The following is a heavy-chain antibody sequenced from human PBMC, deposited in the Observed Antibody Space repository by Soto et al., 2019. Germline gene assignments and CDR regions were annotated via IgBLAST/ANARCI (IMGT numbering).Heavy chain of an antibody. J-gene: IGHJ4*02. CDR1: GFTFSTYW. Sequence: EVQLVESGGGLVQPGGSMRLSCAASGFTFSTYWMTWVRRPPGKGLEGVANLYQDGSERYYVDSVRGRFTISRDNAKNSIYLQMNSLRAEDTAVYYCVCGGNFFVYWGQGTLVTVSP. V-gene: IGHV3-7*01. CDR2: LYQDGSER. D-gene: IGHD3-16*01. CDR3: VCGGNFFVY.